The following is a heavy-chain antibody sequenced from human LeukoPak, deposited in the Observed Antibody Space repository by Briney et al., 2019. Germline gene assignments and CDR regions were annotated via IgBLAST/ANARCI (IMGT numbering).Heavy chain of an antibody. CDR1: GGSISGHY. Sequence: TSETLSLTCTVSGGSISGHYWSWIRQPAGKGLEWIGYIHYSGSTNYNPSLKSPVTISVDTSKNQFSLKLSSVTAADTAVYYCARGVGSSTGDYYYYYMDVWGKGTTVTVSS. CDR3: ARGVGSSTGDYYYYYMDV. CDR2: IHYSGST. J-gene: IGHJ6*03. D-gene: IGHD2-2*01. V-gene: IGHV4-59*11.